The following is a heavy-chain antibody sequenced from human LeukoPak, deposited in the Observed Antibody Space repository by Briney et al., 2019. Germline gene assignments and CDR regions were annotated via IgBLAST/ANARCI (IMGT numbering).Heavy chain of an antibody. V-gene: IGHV3-33*01. CDR1: GFTFSSYG. CDR2: IWYDGSNK. Sequence: GGSLRLSCAASGFTFSSYGMLWVRQAPGKGLEWVAVIWYDGSNKYYADSRKGRFTISRDNSKNTLYLQMNSLRSEDTAVYYCARDSRGYQGEADHWGQGTLVTVSS. CDR3: ARDSRGYQGEADH. J-gene: IGHJ4*02. D-gene: IGHD3-10*01.